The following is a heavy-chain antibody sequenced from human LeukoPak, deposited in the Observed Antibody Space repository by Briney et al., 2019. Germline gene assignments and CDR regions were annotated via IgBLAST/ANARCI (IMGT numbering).Heavy chain of an antibody. V-gene: IGHV4-34*01. CDR1: GGSFSGYY. CDR3: ARDGDNCSGGSCYLS. J-gene: IGHJ4*02. D-gene: IGHD2-15*01. Sequence: SDTPALTCAVYGGSFSGYYWSWIRQPPGKGLEWIGEINHSGSTNYNPSLKSRVTISVDTSKNQFSLKLSSVTAADTAVYYCARDGDNCSGGSCYLSWGQGTLVTVSS. CDR2: INHSGST.